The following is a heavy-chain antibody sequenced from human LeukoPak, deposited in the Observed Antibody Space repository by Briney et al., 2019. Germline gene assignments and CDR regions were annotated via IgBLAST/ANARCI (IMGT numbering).Heavy chain of an antibody. J-gene: IGHJ6*03. CDR1: GGTFRNYA. Sequence: SVKVSCKASGGTFRNYAISWVRHAPGQGLEWMGGIIPVFGTANYGQKFQGRVTITTDESTSTAYMELSSLRSEDTAVYYCARTRSSVGAHPYYYYMDVWGKGTTVTVSS. D-gene: IGHD1-26*01. V-gene: IGHV1-69*05. CDR3: ARTRSSVGAHPYYYYMDV. CDR2: IIPVFGTA.